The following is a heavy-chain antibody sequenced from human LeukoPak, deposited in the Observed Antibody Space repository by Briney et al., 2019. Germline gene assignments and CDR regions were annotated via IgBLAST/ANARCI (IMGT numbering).Heavy chain of an antibody. CDR2: IYSTGST. Sequence: SDTLSLTCNVSGDSISSYYWSWIRQPPGKGLEWIGYIYSTGSTTYCPSLKSRVIMSSDTSKNLFFLKVTSVTAADTAVFYCARHRPEGSCPLDSWGQGALVTVSS. CDR1: GDSISSYY. J-gene: IGHJ4*02. CDR3: ARHRPEGSCPLDS. V-gene: IGHV4-59*08.